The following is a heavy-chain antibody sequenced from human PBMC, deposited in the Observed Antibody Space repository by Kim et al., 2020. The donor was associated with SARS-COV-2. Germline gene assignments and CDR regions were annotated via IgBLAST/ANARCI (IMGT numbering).Heavy chain of an antibody. Sequence: GGSLRLSCAASGFTFSNAWMSWVRQAPGKGLEWVGRIKSKTDGGTTDYAAPVKGRFTISRDDSKNTLYLQMNSLKTEDTAVYYCTTEPYGSGIGLNHYYYGMDVWGQGTTVTVSS. CDR1: GFTFSNAW. J-gene: IGHJ6*02. CDR3: TTEPYGSGIGLNHYYYGMDV. CDR2: IKSKTDGGTT. D-gene: IGHD3-10*01. V-gene: IGHV3-15*01.